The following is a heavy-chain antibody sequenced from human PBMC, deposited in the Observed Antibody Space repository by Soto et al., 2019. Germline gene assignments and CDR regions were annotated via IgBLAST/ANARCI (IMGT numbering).Heavy chain of an antibody. CDR1: GGSISSYY. Sequence: SETLSLTCTVSGGSISSYYWSWIRQPPGRGLEWIGYIYYSGSTNYNPSLKSRVTISVDTSKNQFSLKLSSVTAADTAVYYCARCRKFLEWLPFDYWGPGNLVTVS. CDR3: ARCRKFLEWLPFDY. V-gene: IGHV4-59*01. D-gene: IGHD3-3*01. J-gene: IGHJ4*02. CDR2: IYYSGST.